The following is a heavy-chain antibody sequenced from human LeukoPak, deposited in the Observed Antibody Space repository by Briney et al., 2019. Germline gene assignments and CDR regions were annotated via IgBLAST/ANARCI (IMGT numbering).Heavy chain of an antibody. CDR1: GGTLSSYA. Sequence: ASVKVSCKASGGTLSSYAISWVRQAPGQGLEWMGRIIPFFATANYAQKSQGRVTITADESTSTAYMQLSNLRSEDTAVYYCASTTATTACFDYWGQGTLVTVSS. CDR2: IIPFFATA. D-gene: IGHD1-26*01. J-gene: IGHJ4*02. V-gene: IGHV1-69*15. CDR3: ASTTATTACFDY.